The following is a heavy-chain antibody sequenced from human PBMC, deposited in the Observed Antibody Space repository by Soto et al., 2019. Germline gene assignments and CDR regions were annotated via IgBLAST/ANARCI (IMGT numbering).Heavy chain of an antibody. J-gene: IGHJ5*02. CDR2: ISYDGSNK. V-gene: IGHV3-30-3*01. CDR3: ARTYCISTSCYEGNWFDP. CDR1: GFTFSSYA. Sequence: QVQLVESGGGVVQPGRSLRLSCAASGFTFSSYAMHWVRQAPGKGLEWVAVISYDGSNKYYADSVKGRFTISRDNSKNTLYLQMNSLRAEDTAVYYCARTYCISTSCYEGNWFDPWGQGTLVTVSS. D-gene: IGHD2-2*01.